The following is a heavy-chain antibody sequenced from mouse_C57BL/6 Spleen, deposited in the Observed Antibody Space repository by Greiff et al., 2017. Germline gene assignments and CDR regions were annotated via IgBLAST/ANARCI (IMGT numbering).Heavy chain of an antibody. CDR1: GYTFTDYY. D-gene: IGHD2-5*01. V-gene: IGHV1-19*01. J-gene: IGHJ2*01. CDR2: INPYNGGT. CDR3: ARRDYSNSFDY. Sequence: VQLQQSGPVLVKPGASVKMSCKASGYTFTDYYMNWVKQSHGKSLEWIGVINPYNGGTSYNQKFKGKATLTVDKSSSTAYMELNSLTSEDSAVDYCARRDYSNSFDYWGQGTTLTVSS.